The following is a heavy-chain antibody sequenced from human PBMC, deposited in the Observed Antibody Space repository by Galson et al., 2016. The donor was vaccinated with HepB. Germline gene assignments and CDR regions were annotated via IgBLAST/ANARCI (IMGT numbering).Heavy chain of an antibody. J-gene: IGHJ4*02. D-gene: IGHD2-8*01. CDR2: IRGGDSSP. CDR1: GFTFSNSD. Sequence: SLRLSCAASGFTFSNSDMSWVRQAPGKGLVWVSAIRGGDSSPYYADSVRCRFTISRDNSKNALYLRMNSLRVEDTALYYCANDYPIGVRYADYDFWGQGIVVTVSS. CDR3: ANDYPIGVRYADYDF. V-gene: IGHV3-23*01.